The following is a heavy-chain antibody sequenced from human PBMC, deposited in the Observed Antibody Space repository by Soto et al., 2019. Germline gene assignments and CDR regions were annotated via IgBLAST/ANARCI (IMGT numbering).Heavy chain of an antibody. Sequence: SVKVSCKASGGTFSSSAISWVRQAPGQGLEWMGNIIPTFGTADYARKVQGRVAFTADTSTGTAYMELSSLRSEDTAVYYCASQRLWFGELLTKYYFYYGLDVWGQGTTVTV. V-gene: IGHV1-69*06. CDR1: GGTFSSSA. CDR3: ASQRLWFGELLTKYYFYYGLDV. D-gene: IGHD3-10*01. J-gene: IGHJ6*02. CDR2: IIPTFGTA.